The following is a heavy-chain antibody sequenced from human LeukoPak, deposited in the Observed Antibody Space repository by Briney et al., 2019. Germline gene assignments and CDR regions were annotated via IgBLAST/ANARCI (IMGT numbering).Heavy chain of an antibody. D-gene: IGHD1-20*01. Sequence: GGSLRLSCAASGFTFSSYGMHWVRQAPGKGLEWVAVILYDGSNKYYADSVKGRLTISRDNSKNTLYLQMNSLRVEDTAMYYCARDGLTGTTDGTLDDWGQGTLVTVSS. CDR1: GFTFSSYG. J-gene: IGHJ4*02. V-gene: IGHV3-30*19. CDR3: ARDGLTGTTDGTLDD. CDR2: ILYDGSNK.